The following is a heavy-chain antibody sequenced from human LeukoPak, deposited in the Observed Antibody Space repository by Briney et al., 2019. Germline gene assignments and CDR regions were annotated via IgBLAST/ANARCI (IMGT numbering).Heavy chain of an antibody. CDR2: ISSNGGST. D-gene: IGHD3-3*01. J-gene: IGHJ4*02. V-gene: IGHV3-64*01. CDR1: GFTFSSYA. CDR3: ARALSYHYDFWSGTIDY. Sequence: SGGSLRLSCAASGFTFSSYAMSWVRQAPGKGLEYVSAISSNGGSTYYANSVKGRFTISRDNSKNTLYLQMGSLRAEDVAVYYCARALSYHYDFWSGTIDYWGQGTLVTVSS.